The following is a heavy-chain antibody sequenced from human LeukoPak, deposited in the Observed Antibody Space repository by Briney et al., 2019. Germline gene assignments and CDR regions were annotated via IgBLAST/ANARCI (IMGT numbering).Heavy chain of an antibody. Sequence: ASVKVSCKASGYTFTSYYMHWVRQAPGQGLEWMGIINPSGGSTSYAQKFQGRVTMTRDTSTSTVYMELSSLRSEDTAVYYCAKDLRSYYGPWDWGQGTLVTVSS. CDR3: AKDLRSYYGPWD. V-gene: IGHV1-46*01. CDR2: INPSGGST. D-gene: IGHD1-26*01. J-gene: IGHJ4*02. CDR1: GYTFTSYY.